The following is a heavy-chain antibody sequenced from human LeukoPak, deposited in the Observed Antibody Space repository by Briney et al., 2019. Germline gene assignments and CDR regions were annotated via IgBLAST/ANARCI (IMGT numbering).Heavy chain of an antibody. Sequence: PSETLCLTCAVYGGSFSGYYWSWIRQPPGKGLEWIGEINHSGSTNYNPSLKSRVTISVDTSKNQFSLKLSSVTAADTAVYYCARFSSSSFDYWGQGTLVTVSS. J-gene: IGHJ4*02. D-gene: IGHD6-13*01. CDR1: GGSFSGYY. CDR2: INHSGST. V-gene: IGHV4-34*01. CDR3: ARFSSSSFDY.